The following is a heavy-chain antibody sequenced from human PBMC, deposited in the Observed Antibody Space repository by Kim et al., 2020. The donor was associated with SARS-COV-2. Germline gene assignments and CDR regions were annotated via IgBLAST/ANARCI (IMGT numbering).Heavy chain of an antibody. CDR2: ISTYNGNT. J-gene: IGHJ4*02. D-gene: IGHD1-26*01. Sequence: ASVKVSCKTSGYTFTSYGISWVRQAPGQGLEWMGWISTYNGNTYYAHKLQGRVTMTTDTSTSTGYMELRSLRSDDTAVYYCARGGGSLSWMGYWGQGTLITVSS. CDR1: GYTFTSYG. CDR3: ARGGGSLSWMGY. V-gene: IGHV1-18*01.